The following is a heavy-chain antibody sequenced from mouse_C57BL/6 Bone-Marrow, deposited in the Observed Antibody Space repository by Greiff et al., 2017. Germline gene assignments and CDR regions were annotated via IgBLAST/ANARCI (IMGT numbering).Heavy chain of an antibody. CDR2: IWRGGST. D-gene: IGHD1-1*01. CDR3: AKMGNYGSSYPYWNFDV. Sequence: QVQLQQSGPGLVQPSQSLSITCTVSGFSLTSYGVHWVRQSPGKGLEWLGVIWRGGSTDYNAAFMSRLSITKDNSKSQVFFKMNSLQDDDTAIYYCAKMGNYGSSYPYWNFDVWGTGTTVTVSS. J-gene: IGHJ1*03. CDR1: GFSLTSYG. V-gene: IGHV2-5*01.